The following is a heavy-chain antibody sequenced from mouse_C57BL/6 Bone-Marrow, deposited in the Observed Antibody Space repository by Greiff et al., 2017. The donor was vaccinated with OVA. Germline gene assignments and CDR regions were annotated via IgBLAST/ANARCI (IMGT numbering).Heavy chain of an antibody. CDR2: INYDGSRT. CDR3: EREGYYYGSSYRYFDV. Sequence: EVMLVESEGGLVQPGRSLKLSCTASGFTFSDYYMAWVRQVPEKGLEWVANINYDGSRTYYLDSLKSRFIISRDNAKNILYLQMSSLKSEDTATYDCEREGYYYGSSYRYFDVWGTGTTVTVSS. V-gene: IGHV5-16*01. J-gene: IGHJ1*03. D-gene: IGHD1-1*01. CDR1: GFTFSDYY.